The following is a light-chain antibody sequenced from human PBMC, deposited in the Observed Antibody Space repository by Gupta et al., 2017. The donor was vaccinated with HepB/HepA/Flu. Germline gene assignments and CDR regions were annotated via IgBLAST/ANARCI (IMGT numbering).Light chain of an antibody. J-gene: IGKJ1*01. CDR3: QQYGSSFGT. CDR1: QSVSSSY. Sequence: EIVLTQSPGTLSFSPGERVTLSCRASQSVSSSYLAWYQQKPGQAPRLLISGASTRATGIPDRFSGSGSGTEFTLTISRLEPEDFAVYYCQQYGSSFGTFGQGTKVEIK. CDR2: GAS. V-gene: IGKV3-20*01.